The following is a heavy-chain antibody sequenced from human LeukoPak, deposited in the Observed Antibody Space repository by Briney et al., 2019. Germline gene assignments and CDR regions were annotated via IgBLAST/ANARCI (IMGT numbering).Heavy chain of an antibody. CDR2: IRYDGSNK. V-gene: IGHV3-30*02. J-gene: IGHJ6*03. Sequence: GGSLRLSCAASGFTFSSYEMNWVRQAPGKGLEWVAFIRYDGSNKYYADSVKGRFTISRDNSKNTLYLQMNSLRAEDTAVYYCAKAAMVRGVTYYYYYMDVWGKGTTVTISS. CDR3: AKAAMVRGVTYYYYYMDV. D-gene: IGHD3-10*01. CDR1: GFTFSSYE.